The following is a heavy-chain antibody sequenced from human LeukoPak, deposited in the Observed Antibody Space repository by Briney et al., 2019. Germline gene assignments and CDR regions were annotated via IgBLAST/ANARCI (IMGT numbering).Heavy chain of an antibody. J-gene: IGHJ5*02. Sequence: PGGSLSLSCATSGFTFEDHGLSWVRQPPGKGLEWVSRINRNGGRTGYSDSVKGRFTISRDDAKKSVHLQMNSLRVEDTAVYYCVRGEGRGGWFDPWGQGILVTVSS. V-gene: IGHV3-20*04. CDR3: VRGEGRGGWFDP. CDR1: GFTFEDHG. D-gene: IGHD1-26*01. CDR2: INRNGGRT.